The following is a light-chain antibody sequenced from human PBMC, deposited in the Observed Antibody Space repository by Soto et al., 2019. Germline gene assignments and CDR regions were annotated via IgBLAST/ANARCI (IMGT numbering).Light chain of an antibody. CDR2: NNN. Sequence: QSVLTQPPSVSGTPGQRVTISCSGSSSNIGSGTVNWYQQLPGTAPKLLIYNNNQWPSGVPDRFSGSKSGTSGSLAISGLQSEDEADYYCASWDDGLNGLYVFGNGTKVTVL. V-gene: IGLV1-44*01. CDR1: SSNIGSGT. J-gene: IGLJ1*01. CDR3: ASWDDGLNGLYV.